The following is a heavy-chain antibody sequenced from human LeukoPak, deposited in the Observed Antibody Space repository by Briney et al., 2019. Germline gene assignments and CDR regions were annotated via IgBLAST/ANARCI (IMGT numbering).Heavy chain of an antibody. J-gene: IGHJ4*02. CDR3: ARDSIDYYDSSGYSVY. D-gene: IGHD3-22*01. CDR2: IYYSGST. CDR1: GGSISSGDYY. V-gene: IGHV4-30-4*08. Sequence: KSSETLSLTCTVSGGSISSGDYYWSWIRQPPGKGLEWIGYIYYSGSTYYNPSLKSRVTISVDTSKNQFSLKLSSVTAADTAVYYCARDSIDYYDSSGYSVYWGQGTLVTVSS.